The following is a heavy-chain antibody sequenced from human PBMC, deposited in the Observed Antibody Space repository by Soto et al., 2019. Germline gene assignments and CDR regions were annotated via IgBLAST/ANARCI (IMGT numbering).Heavy chain of an antibody. V-gene: IGHV1-58*01. Sequence: ASVKVSCKASGFTFPSSAVQWVRQARGQRLEWIGWIVVGSGNTNSAQKFQERVTFTRDMSTSTVYMELSSLKFEDTAVYYCAADDMTTFIWGQGTLVTVSS. D-gene: IGHD1-1*01. J-gene: IGHJ4*02. CDR1: GFTFPSSA. CDR2: IVVGSGNT. CDR3: AADDMTTFI.